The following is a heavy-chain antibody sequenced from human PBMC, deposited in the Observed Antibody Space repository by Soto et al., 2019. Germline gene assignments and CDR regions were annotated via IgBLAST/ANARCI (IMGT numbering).Heavy chain of an antibody. J-gene: IGHJ4*02. D-gene: IGHD3-10*01. V-gene: IGHV3-30*18. Sequence: GGSLSLSCAASGFTFSSYGMHWVRQAPGKGLEWVAVISYDGSNKYYADSVKGRFTISRDNSKNTLYLQMNSLRAEDTAVYYCAKVLILVRAVIITVKDDSGEGTRVTLAS. CDR1: GFTFSSYG. CDR3: AKVLILVRAVIITVKDD. CDR2: ISYDGSNK.